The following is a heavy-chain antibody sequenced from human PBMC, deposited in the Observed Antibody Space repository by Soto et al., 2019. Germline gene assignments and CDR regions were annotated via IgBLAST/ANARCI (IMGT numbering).Heavy chain of an antibody. CDR1: GDLISGSSYY. D-gene: IGHD6-13*01. J-gene: IGHJ4*02. CDR2: VYHTGTT. V-gene: IGHV4-39*02. Sequence: PSETLSRTCIVSGDLISGSSYYWGWIRQPPGKGLEWIGSVYHTGTTYYYPSPESRVAISVDTSKNHFSLTLTSVTATDTAVYYCARGRASARSWALHYFFAYWGQGTLVIVSS. CDR3: ARGRASARSWALHYFFAY.